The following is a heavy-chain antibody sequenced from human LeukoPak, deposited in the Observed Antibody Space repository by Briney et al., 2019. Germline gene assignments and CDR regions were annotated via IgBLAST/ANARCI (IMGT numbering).Heavy chain of an antibody. Sequence: GGSLRLSCAASGFTFSSYWMHWVRQAPGKGLVWVSRINSDGSSTSYADSVKGRFTISRDNAKNTLYLQMNSLRAEDTAVYYCAKVRPVYCSGRSCYIDYWGQGTLVTVSS. CDR2: INSDGSST. D-gene: IGHD2-15*01. V-gene: IGHV3-74*01. J-gene: IGHJ4*02. CDR3: AKVRPVYCSGRSCYIDY. CDR1: GFTFSSYW.